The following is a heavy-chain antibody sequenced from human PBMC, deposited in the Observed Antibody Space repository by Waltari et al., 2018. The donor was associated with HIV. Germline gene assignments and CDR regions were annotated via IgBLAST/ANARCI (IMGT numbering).Heavy chain of an antibody. CDR1: GFTFRNYL. CDR3: ARGGSKPLDY. V-gene: IGHV3-74*01. D-gene: IGHD4-4*01. Sequence: EVQLVESGGGSVQPGGSLRLSCAASGFTFRNYLRHWVRQAPGKGLVWVSRINSDGSSTSYADSVKGRFTISRDNAKNTVYLQMNSLRAEDTAVYYCARGGSKPLDYWGQGTLVTVSS. J-gene: IGHJ4*02. CDR2: INSDGSST.